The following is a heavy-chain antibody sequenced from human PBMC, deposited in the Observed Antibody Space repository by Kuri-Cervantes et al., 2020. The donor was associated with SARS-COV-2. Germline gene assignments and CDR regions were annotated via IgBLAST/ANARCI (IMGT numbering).Heavy chain of an antibody. D-gene: IGHD5-12*01. CDR3: ARGSSGYLSPHWFDP. CDR2: IYYSGST. V-gene: IGHV4-39*01. J-gene: IGHJ5*02. CDR1: GGSVSDSSYY. Sequence: SETLSLTCTVSGGSVSDSSYYWGWIRQPPGKGLEWIGSIYYSGSTYYNPSLKSRVTISVDTSKNQFSLKLSSVTAADTAVYYCARGSSGYLSPHWFDPWGQGTLVTVSS.